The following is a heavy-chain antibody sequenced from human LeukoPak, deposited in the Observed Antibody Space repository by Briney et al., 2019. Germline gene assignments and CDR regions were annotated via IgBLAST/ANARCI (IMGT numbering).Heavy chain of an antibody. V-gene: IGHV1-46*01. D-gene: IGHD3-3*01. Sequence: ASVKVSCKASGYTFTSYYVHWVRQAPGQGLEWMGVINHSGGSTRYAQKFQGRVTMTRDMSTSTVYMELSSLRSEDTAVYYCARVRAEYYDFWSGSLDYWGQGTLVTVSS. CDR2: INHSGGST. CDR3: ARVRAEYYDFWSGSLDY. J-gene: IGHJ4*02. CDR1: GYTFTSYY.